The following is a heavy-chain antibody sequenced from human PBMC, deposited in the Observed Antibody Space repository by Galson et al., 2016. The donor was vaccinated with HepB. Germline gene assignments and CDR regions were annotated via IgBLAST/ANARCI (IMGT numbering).Heavy chain of an antibody. J-gene: IGHJ6*02. Sequence: SLRLSCATSGFSLNDYAIHWVRQVPEEGLEWVAGMSWNGAVIGYADSVKGRFTMSRDMARNSLHLQMNSLRRDDTALYFCAKDMGGQVYGSGSSIRYYYAMGVWGQGTTVTVSS. CDR3: AKDMGGQVYGSGSSIRYYYAMGV. D-gene: IGHD3-10*01. CDR2: MSWNGAVI. V-gene: IGHV3-9*01. CDR1: GFSLNDYA.